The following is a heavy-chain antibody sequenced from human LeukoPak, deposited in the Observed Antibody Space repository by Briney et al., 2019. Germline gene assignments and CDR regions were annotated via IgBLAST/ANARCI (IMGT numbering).Heavy chain of an antibody. Sequence: SQTLSLTCAVSGGSISSGGYSWSWIRQPPGKGLEWIGEINHSGSTNYNPSLKSRVTISVDTSKNQFSLKLSSVTAADTAVYYCASYHGFDYWGQGTLVTVSS. CDR3: ASYHGFDY. CDR1: GGSISSGGYS. J-gene: IGHJ4*02. V-gene: IGHV4-30-2*01. D-gene: IGHD1-14*01. CDR2: INHSGST.